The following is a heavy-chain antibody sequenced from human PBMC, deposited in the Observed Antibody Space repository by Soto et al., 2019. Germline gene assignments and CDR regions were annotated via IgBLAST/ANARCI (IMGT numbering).Heavy chain of an antibody. CDR2: ITTSGGNT. J-gene: IGHJ6*03. Sequence: EVQLLESGGGLVQPGGSLRLSCAASGFTFSTYAMSWVRQAPGKGLEWVSTITTSGGNTYYADSVQGRFTISRDNSKNTLYRQMNSLRAEDTAVYYCAGRYCTNGVCHTNYYYYIDVWGKGTTVTVSS. D-gene: IGHD2-8*01. CDR1: GFTFSTYA. CDR3: AGRYCTNGVCHTNYYYYIDV. V-gene: IGHV3-23*01.